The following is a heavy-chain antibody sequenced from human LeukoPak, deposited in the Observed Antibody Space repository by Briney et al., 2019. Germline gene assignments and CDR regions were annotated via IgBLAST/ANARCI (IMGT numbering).Heavy chain of an antibody. CDR1: GGCFSGYY. V-gene: IGHV4-34*01. Sequence: SETLSLTCAVYGGCFSGYYWSWIRQPPGKGLEWIGGINHSGSTNYNPSLKSRVTISVDTSKNQFSLKLSSVTAADTAVYYCARARGYCSGGSCSQPHPKNWFDPWGQGTLVTVSS. CDR2: INHSGST. J-gene: IGHJ5*02. CDR3: ARARGYCSGGSCSQPHPKNWFDP. D-gene: IGHD2-15*01.